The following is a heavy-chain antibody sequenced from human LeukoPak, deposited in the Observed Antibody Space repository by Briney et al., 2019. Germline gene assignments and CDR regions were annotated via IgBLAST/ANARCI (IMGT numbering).Heavy chain of an antibody. J-gene: IGHJ4*02. CDR3: ATVVDESDIDN. CDR2: FKYDGST. Sequence: SETLSLTCTVSGGSMSSDYYCWIRQSPGMGLEWIGYFKYDGSTGYNPSLKSRATISMDRPKNQFSLKVNFVTAADTAVYYCATVVDESDIDNWGQGTLVTVSS. D-gene: IGHD2-21*02. V-gene: IGHV4-59*01. CDR1: GGSMSSDY.